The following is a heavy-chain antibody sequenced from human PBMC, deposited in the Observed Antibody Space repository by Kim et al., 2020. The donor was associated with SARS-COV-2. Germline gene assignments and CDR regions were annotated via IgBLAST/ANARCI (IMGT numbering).Heavy chain of an antibody. Sequence: GGSLRLSCAASGFSFSDSAIHWVRQASGKGLEWVGRIRSKANSSASTYSASVNGRFTISRDDSKNAAYLQMNRLKTEDTGVYSCTRVPGTALAFCDAYDIWGQGTMVTVSS. CDR2: IRSKANSSAS. D-gene: IGHD3-3*02. CDR1: GFSFSDSA. J-gene: IGHJ3*02. CDR3: TRVPGTALAFCDAYDI. V-gene: IGHV3-73*01.